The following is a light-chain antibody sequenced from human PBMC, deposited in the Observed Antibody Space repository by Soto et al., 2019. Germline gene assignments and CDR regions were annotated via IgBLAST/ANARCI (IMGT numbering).Light chain of an antibody. CDR3: QQSYSVPLT. Sequence: DIQMTQSPAALSASVGGGCTSTRRASQNINNYLNWYQQKSGEAPKLLIYTASSLQSGVPARVSGSGSGTEFILTISSLQPEDFATYYCQQSYSVPLTFGGGTKVDIK. CDR2: TAS. V-gene: IGKV1-39*01. J-gene: IGKJ4*01. CDR1: QNINNY.